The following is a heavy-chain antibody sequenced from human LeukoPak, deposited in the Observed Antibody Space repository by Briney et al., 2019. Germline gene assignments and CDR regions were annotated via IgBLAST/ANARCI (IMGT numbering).Heavy chain of an antibody. D-gene: IGHD3-9*01. CDR1: RGSLNSGSYY. CDR3: ARGRMTGVFDY. J-gene: IGHJ4*02. CDR2: ISFSGST. V-gene: IGHV4-61*01. Sequence: SETLSLTCTVSRGSLNSGSYYGSWIRQPPGKGLEWIGYISFSGSTNYNPSLKSRVTISVDTSKNQFSLRLSSVTAADTAVYYCARGRMTGVFDYWGQGTLSTVSS.